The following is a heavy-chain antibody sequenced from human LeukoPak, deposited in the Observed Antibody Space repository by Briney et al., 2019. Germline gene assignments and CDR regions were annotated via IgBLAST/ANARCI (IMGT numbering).Heavy chain of an antibody. D-gene: IGHD6-19*01. Sequence: GGSLRLSCAASGFTFSNYWMYWVRQAPGKGLEWVANVKQDGSEEFYVDSVKGRFTISRDNAKNSLYLQMNSLRAEDTAVYYCARDPVHSSGWFAVSYYYMDVWGKGTTVTVSS. J-gene: IGHJ6*03. CDR3: ARDPVHSSGWFAVSYYYMDV. CDR2: VKQDGSEE. CDR1: GFTFSNYW. V-gene: IGHV3-7*01.